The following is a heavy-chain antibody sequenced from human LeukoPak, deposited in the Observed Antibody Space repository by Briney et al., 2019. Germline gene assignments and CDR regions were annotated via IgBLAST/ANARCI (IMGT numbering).Heavy chain of an antibody. Sequence: GGSLRLSCAASGFTFSSYAMSWVRQAPGKGLEWVSAISGSGASTYYADSVKGRFTISRDNFKNTLYVQMNSLRAEDTAVYYCAKSQFGGVFDGFDIWGQGTMVTVSS. CDR3: AKSQFGGVFDGFDI. D-gene: IGHD3-16*01. J-gene: IGHJ3*02. CDR1: GFTFSSYA. CDR2: ISGSGAST. V-gene: IGHV3-23*01.